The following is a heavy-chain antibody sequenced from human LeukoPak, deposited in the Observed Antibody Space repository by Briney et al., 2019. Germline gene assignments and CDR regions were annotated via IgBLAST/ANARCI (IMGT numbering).Heavy chain of an antibody. V-gene: IGHV4-59*01. CDR1: GGSISNYY. J-gene: IGHJ4*02. CDR3: ARGIDYRQGEDYFDY. Sequence: SETLSLTCTVSGGSISNYYWSWIRQPPGKGLEWIGYIYYSGSTNYNPSLKSRVTISVDTSKNQFSLKLSSVTAADTAVYYCARGIDYRQGEDYFDYWGQGTLVAVSS. CDR2: IYYSGST. D-gene: IGHD4-11*01.